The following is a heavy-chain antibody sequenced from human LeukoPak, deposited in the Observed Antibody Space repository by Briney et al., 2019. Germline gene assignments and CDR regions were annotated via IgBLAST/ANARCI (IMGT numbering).Heavy chain of an antibody. Sequence: ASVKVSCKASGYTFTSYGINWVRQATGQGLEWMGWMNPNSGNTGYAQKFQGRVTMTRNTSISTAYMELSSLRSEDTAVYYCARGVTMVRGADQSYYYYYYMDVWGKGTTVTISS. CDR2: MNPNSGNT. V-gene: IGHV1-8*01. D-gene: IGHD3-10*01. J-gene: IGHJ6*03. CDR1: GYTFTSYG. CDR3: ARGVTMVRGADQSYYYYYYMDV.